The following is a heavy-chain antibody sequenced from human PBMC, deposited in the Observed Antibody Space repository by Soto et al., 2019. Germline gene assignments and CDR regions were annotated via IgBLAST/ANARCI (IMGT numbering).Heavy chain of an antibody. V-gene: IGHV1-46*01. CDR2: INPSGGST. CDR3: ARDPLSYYDFWSGYFSPERYYYGMDV. CDR1: GYTFTSYY. D-gene: IGHD3-3*01. J-gene: IGHJ6*02. Sequence: ASVKVSCKASGYTFTSYYMHWVRQAPGQGLEWKGIINPSGGSTSYAQKFQGRVTMTRDTSTSTVYMELSSLRSEDTAVYYCARDPLSYYDFWSGYFSPERYYYGMDVWGQGTTVTVSS.